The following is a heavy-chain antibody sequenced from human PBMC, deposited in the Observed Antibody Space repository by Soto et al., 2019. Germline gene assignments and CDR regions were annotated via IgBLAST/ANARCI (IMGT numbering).Heavy chain of an antibody. Sequence: GSLRLSCASPGFSFSTYAMSWVRQAPGKGLEWVSLVTGSGGSTYYADSVKGRFTISRDNSKNTLYLQLNSLRVEDTAEYYCAKESRYCTTPRCHFDFWGQGTLVTVSS. J-gene: IGHJ4*02. CDR1: GFSFSTYA. CDR3: AKESRYCTTPRCHFDF. V-gene: IGHV3-23*01. CDR2: VTGSGGST. D-gene: IGHD2-8*01.